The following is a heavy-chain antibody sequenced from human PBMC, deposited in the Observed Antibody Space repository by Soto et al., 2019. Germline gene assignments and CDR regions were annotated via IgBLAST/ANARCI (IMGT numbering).Heavy chain of an antibody. D-gene: IGHD1-26*01. Sequence: ASVKVSCKASGYTFTDYYIHWVRQPPGQGLEWMGWINQKSGGTVYPQEFQGKVTMTWDMTISTAYMALTRLRSHDSAVYYCARDLAKGGGSAGFDYWGQGTLVTVSS. J-gene: IGHJ4*02. CDR2: INQKSGGT. CDR1: GYTFTDYY. CDR3: ARDLAKGGGSAGFDY. V-gene: IGHV1-2*02.